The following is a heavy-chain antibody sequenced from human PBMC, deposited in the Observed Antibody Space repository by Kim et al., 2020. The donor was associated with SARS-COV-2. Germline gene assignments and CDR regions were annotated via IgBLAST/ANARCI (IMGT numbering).Heavy chain of an antibody. Sequence: NPSLKSRVSMSADTSKNHFSRTLSSVTAADTAVYSCARHPPWAADKGGFDPWGQGTLVTVSS. J-gene: IGHJ5*02. D-gene: IGHD6-13*01. CDR3: ARHPPWAADKGGFDP. V-gene: IGHV4-39*01.